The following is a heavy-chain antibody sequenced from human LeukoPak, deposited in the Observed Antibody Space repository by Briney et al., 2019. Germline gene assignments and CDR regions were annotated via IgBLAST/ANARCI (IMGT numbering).Heavy chain of an antibody. CDR3: ARDSEEYGMDV. Sequence: ASVKVSCKASGYTFTGYYMHWVRHAPGQGLEWMGLINPNSGGTNYAQKFQGWVTMTRDTSISTAYMELSRLRSDDTAVYYCARDSEEYGMDVWGQGTTVTVSS. CDR2: INPNSGGT. V-gene: IGHV1-2*04. J-gene: IGHJ6*02. CDR1: GYTFTGYY.